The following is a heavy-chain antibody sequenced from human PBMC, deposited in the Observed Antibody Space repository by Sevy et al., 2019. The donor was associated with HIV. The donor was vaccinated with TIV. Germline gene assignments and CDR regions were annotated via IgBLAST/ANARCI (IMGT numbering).Heavy chain of an antibody. CDR2: LSFGCGEI. D-gene: IGHD2-8*01. J-gene: IGHJ4*02. CDR1: GFTFSKYS. Sequence: GGSLRLSCAASGFTFSKYSMSWVRQPPGKGLEWVSTLSFGCGEINYADSVKGRFTISRDNSKSSVYLQMNNLRPEDTAVYYCAREGCTKPHDYWGQGALVTVSS. CDR3: AREGCTKPHDY. V-gene: IGHV3-23*01.